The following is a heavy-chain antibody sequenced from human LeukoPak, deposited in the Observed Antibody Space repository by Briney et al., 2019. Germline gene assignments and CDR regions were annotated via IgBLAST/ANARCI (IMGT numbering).Heavy chain of an antibody. V-gene: IGHV3-9*01. CDR3: AKAQISGSYYPYYFDY. J-gene: IGHJ4*02. D-gene: IGHD1-26*01. Sequence: PGGSLRLSCAASGFTFSSYAMHWVRQAPGTGLEWVSGISWNSGSIGYADSVKGRFTISRDNAKNSLYLQMNSLRAEDTAMYYCAKAQISGSYYPYYFDYWGQGTLVTVSS. CDR1: GFTFSSYA. CDR2: ISWNSGSI.